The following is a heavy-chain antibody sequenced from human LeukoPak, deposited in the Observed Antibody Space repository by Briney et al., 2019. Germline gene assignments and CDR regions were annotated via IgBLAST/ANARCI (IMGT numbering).Heavy chain of an antibody. CDR2: IKQDGSEK. CDR1: GFTFSSYW. Sequence: GGSLRLSCAASGFTFSSYWMSWVRQAPGKGLEWVANIKQDGSEKYYVDSVKGRFTISRDNSKNTLYLQMNSLRAEDTAVYYCAKAPPYKKYFDYWGQGTLVTVSS. V-gene: IGHV3-7*03. D-gene: IGHD1-1*01. J-gene: IGHJ4*02. CDR3: AKAPPYKKYFDY.